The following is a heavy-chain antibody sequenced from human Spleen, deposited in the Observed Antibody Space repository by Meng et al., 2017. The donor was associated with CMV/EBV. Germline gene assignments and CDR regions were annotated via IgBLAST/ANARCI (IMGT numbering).Heavy chain of an antibody. Sequence: SVKVSCKASGYTFTDYYIHWVRQAPGQGLEWMGWINPNSGVTNYAQELQGRVTMTRDTSISTAYMELSRLRSDDTAIYYCARVTLVARSKPSFAYWGQGTLVTVSS. V-gene: IGHV1-2*02. CDR2: INPNSGVT. J-gene: IGHJ4*02. D-gene: IGHD3-10*01. CDR3: ARVTLVARSKPSFAY. CDR1: GYTFTDYY.